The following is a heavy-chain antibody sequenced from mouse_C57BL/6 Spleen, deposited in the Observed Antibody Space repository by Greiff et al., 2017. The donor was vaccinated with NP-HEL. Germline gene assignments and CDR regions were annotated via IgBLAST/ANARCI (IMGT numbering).Heavy chain of an antibody. CDR1: GFTFSDYG. CDR3: ARRDDYDGGVYYYAMDY. Sequence: DVMLVESGGGLVKPGGSLKLSCAASGFTFSDYGMHWVRQAPEKGLEWVAYIRSGSSTIYYADTVKGRFTISRDNAKNTLFLQMTSLRSEDTAMYYCARRDDYDGGVYYYAMDYWGQGTSVTVSS. D-gene: IGHD2-4*01. V-gene: IGHV5-17*01. J-gene: IGHJ4*01. CDR2: IRSGSSTI.